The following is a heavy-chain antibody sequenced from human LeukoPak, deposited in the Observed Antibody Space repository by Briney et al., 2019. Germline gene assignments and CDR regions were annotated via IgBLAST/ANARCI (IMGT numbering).Heavy chain of an antibody. CDR1: GFTLSNYS. CDR3: ARGDYGDPIDY. D-gene: IGHD4-17*01. CDR2: INSDGSST. V-gene: IGHV3-74*01. J-gene: IGHJ4*02. Sequence: GGSLRLSCAASGFTLSNYSMNWVRQAPGKGLVWVSRINSDGSSTSYADSVKGRFTISRDNAKNTLYLQMNSLRAEDTAVYYCARGDYGDPIDYWGQGTLVTVSS.